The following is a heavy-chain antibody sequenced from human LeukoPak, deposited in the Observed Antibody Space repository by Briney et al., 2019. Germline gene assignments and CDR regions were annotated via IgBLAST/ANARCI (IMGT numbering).Heavy chain of an antibody. D-gene: IGHD3-22*01. J-gene: IGHJ4*02. CDR3: ARDPDSQYYFDY. CDR2: IKQDGSER. V-gene: IGHV3-7*01. CDR1: GFIFSSYW. Sequence: PGGSLRLSCAGSGFIFSSYWMSWVRQAPGKGLEWVANIKQDGSERAYVDSVKGRFTISRDNTKNSLYLQMNGLRAEDTAVYYCARDPDSQYYFDYWGQGTLVTVSS.